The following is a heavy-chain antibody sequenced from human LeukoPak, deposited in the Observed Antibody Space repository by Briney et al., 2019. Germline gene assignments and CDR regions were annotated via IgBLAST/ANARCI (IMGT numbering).Heavy chain of an antibody. D-gene: IGHD3-22*01. CDR3: ARLPPDPGYYDSKGTSSWFDP. J-gene: IGHJ5*02. V-gene: IGHV1-18*01. Sequence: GASVKVSCKASGYTFTSYGISWVRQAPGQGLEWMGWISGYNGNTNYAQNLQGRVTMTTDTSTSTAYMELRSLRSDDTAVYYCARLPPDPGYYDSKGTSSWFDPWGQGTLVTVSS. CDR1: GYTFTSYG. CDR2: ISGYNGNT.